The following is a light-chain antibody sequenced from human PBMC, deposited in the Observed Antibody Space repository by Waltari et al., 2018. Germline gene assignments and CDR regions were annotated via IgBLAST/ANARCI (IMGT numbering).Light chain of an antibody. CDR2: DAS. Sequence: DIVLTQSPATLSLSPGERATLSCRASQSVRGYLAWYQQRPGQAPRLLIFDASNRATGIRARFSGSGSGTDFTLTISSLEPEDFAVYYCQQRYIWPPITFGQGTRLDIK. CDR1: QSVRGY. J-gene: IGKJ5*01. V-gene: IGKV3-11*01. CDR3: QQRYIWPPIT.